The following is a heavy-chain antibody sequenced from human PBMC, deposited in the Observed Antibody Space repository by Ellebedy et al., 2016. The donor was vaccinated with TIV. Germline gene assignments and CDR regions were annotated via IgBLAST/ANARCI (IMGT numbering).Heavy chain of an antibody. CDR3: ARDPITTVTTEDWFDP. D-gene: IGHD4-17*01. CDR1: GYTFTGYY. V-gene: IGHV1-46*01. J-gene: IGHJ5*02. Sequence: ASVKVSXXASGYTFTGYYMHWVRQAPGQGLEWMGIINPSGGSTSYTQKFQGRVTMTRDTSTSTVYMELSSLRSDDTAVYYCARDPITTVTTEDWFDPWGQGTLVTVSS. CDR2: INPSGGST.